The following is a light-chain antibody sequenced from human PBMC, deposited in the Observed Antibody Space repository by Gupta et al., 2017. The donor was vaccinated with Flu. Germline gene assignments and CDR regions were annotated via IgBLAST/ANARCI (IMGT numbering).Light chain of an antibody. CDR1: QAIRSN. CDR2: GAS. Sequence: EIVMTQSPATLSVSPGERVTLSCRASQAIRSNLAWYQQKPGQAPRLLIYGASTRVSGIPDRFSGSGSGTEFTLTISSLQSEDFAVYDCQQFNTWPPYTFGQGTKLEIK. V-gene: IGKV3-15*01. J-gene: IGKJ2*01. CDR3: QQFNTWPPYT.